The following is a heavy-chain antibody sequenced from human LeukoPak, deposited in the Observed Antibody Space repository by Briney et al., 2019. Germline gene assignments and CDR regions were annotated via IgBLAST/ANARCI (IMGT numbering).Heavy chain of an antibody. J-gene: IGHJ4*02. CDR2: INHNGST. CDR3: ARTTVTRRHDY. V-gene: IGHV4-34*01. D-gene: IGHD4-11*01. CDR1: GGSFSGYH. Sequence: SETLSLTCAVYGGSFSGYHWSWIRQPPGKGLEWLGEINHNGSTNYNPSLKSRVTISVDTSKNQFSLKLSSVTAADTAVHYCARTTVTRRHDYWGQGTLVTVSS.